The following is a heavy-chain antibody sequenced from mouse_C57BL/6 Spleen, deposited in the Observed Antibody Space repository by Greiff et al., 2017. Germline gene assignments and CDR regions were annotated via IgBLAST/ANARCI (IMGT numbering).Heavy chain of an antibody. CDR1: GFNIKNTY. CDR2: IDPANGNT. J-gene: IGHJ1*03. D-gene: IGHD1-1*01. Sequence: VQLQQSVAELVRPGASVKLSCTASGFNIKNTYMHWVKQRPEQGLEWIGRIDPANGNTKYAPKFQGKATITADTSSNTAYLQLSSLTSEDTAIDYGDFPTVPGDRYFEGWGTGTTVTVSS. V-gene: IGHV14-3*01. CDR3: DFPTVPGDRYFEG.